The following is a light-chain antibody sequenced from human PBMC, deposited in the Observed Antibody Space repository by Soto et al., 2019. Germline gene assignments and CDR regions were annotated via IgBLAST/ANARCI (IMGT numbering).Light chain of an antibody. Sequence: QSVLTQPASVSGSPGQSITISCTGTSSDVGTFYFVSWYQQYPDKGPKLIIYDVTERPSGVPDRFSGSKSGNTASLAISGLQDEDEADYYCCSYVGCYTYVFGSVNKVTVL. J-gene: IGLJ1*01. V-gene: IGLV2-11*01. CDR2: DVT. CDR1: SSDVGTFYF. CDR3: CSYVGCYTYV.